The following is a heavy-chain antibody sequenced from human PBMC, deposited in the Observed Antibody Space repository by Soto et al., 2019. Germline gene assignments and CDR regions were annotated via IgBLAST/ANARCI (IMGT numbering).Heavy chain of an antibody. Sequence: SETLSLTCAVYGGSFSGYYWSWIRQPPGKGLEWIGEINHSGSTNYNPSLKSRVTISVDTSKNQFSLKLSSVTAADTAVYYCARRGLRFLEWFYYYYGMDVWGQGTTVTVSS. CDR1: GGSFSGYY. V-gene: IGHV4-34*01. D-gene: IGHD3-3*01. CDR2: INHSGST. CDR3: ARRGLRFLEWFYYYYGMDV. J-gene: IGHJ6*02.